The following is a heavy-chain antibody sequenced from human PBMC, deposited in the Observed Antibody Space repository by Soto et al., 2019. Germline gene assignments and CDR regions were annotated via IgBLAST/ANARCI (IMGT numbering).Heavy chain of an antibody. CDR1: GDSFSSYY. D-gene: IGHD1-1*01. CDR3: ARGDHYESRGYNNAFDV. CDR2: INPSDDST. J-gene: IGHJ3*01. Sequence: QVQLVQSGAEVKKPGASVKVSCKASGDSFSSYYMHWVRQAPGQGLRWMGIINPSDDSTTYAQNFQGRLIMTRDTSTRTVYMELSSLRSEDTAVYYCARGDHYESRGYNNAFDVWGQGTMVTVSS. V-gene: IGHV1-46*01.